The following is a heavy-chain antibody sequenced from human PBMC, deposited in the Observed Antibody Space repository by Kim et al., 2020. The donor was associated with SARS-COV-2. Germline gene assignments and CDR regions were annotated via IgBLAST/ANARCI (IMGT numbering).Heavy chain of an antibody. J-gene: IGHJ3*02. Sequence: SETLSLTCTVSGASMKNYYWSWIRQPPGKGLESIGYIYSTGSTSQNPSLNSRVTLSLDTSKSQFSLKLSSVTAADTAVYYCAKGRDTFDIWGQGTMVTVSS. CDR2: IYSTGST. CDR1: GASMKNYY. V-gene: IGHV4-59*13. CDR3: AKGRDTFDI.